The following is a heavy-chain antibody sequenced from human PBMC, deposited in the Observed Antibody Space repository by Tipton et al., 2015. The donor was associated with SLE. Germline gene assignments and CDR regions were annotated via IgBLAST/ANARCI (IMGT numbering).Heavy chain of an antibody. CDR3: ARGYNGLKSGFDP. Sequence: LRLSCTASGGSISSHYWSWIRQPPGKGLEWIGEINHSGSTNYNPSLKSRVTISVDTSKNQFSLKLRSVTAADTAVYYCARGYNGLKSGFDPWGQGTLVPVSS. CDR1: GGSISSHY. J-gene: IGHJ5*02. CDR2: INHSGST. V-gene: IGHV4-34*01. D-gene: IGHD1-14*01.